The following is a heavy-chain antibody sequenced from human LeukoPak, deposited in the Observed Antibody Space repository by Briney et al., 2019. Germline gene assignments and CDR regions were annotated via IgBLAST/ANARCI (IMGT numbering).Heavy chain of an antibody. J-gene: IGHJ6*03. CDR3: AKVYQAYGSGSDMDV. CDR2: ISSSSSYI. CDR1: GFTFSSYS. Sequence: KTGGSLRLSCAASGFTFSSYSMNWVRQAPGKGLERVSSISSSSSYIYYADSVKGRFTISRDNSKNTLYLQMNSLRAEDTAVYYCAKVYQAYGSGSDMDVWGKGTTVTISS. V-gene: IGHV3-21*04. D-gene: IGHD3-10*01.